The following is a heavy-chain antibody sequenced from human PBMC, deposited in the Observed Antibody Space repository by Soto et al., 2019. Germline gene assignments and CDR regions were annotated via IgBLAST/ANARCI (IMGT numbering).Heavy chain of an antibody. D-gene: IGHD2-8*02. CDR3: ARDKITGLFDY. V-gene: IGHV4-30-2*01. CDR1: GGSLSSGGYS. CDR2: INHSGST. Sequence: PSEPLSLTCAVSGGSLSSGGYSWSWVRQPPGKGLEWIGYINHSGSTNYNPSLKSRVTISVDTSKNQFSLKLTSVTAADTAVYYCARDKITGLFDYWGQGTLVTV. J-gene: IGHJ4*02.